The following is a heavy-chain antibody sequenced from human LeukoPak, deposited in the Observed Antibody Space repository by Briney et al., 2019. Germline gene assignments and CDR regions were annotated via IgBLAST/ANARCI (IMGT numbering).Heavy chain of an antibody. CDR3: VTDDWGPGQY. V-gene: IGHV3-7*01. CDR2: IKGDGSQI. CDR1: GLTFGRYW. D-gene: IGHD7-27*01. Sequence: GGSLRLSCVVSGLTFGRYWMSWVRQAPGKGLEWVANIKGDGSQIYYVDSVKGRFTISRDNAKNSVYLQMNNLRAEDTAMYYCVTDDWGPGQYWGRGILVTVSS. J-gene: IGHJ4*02.